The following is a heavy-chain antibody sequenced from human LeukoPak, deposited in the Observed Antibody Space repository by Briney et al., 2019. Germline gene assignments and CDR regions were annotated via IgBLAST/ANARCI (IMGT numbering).Heavy chain of an antibody. Sequence: ASVKVSCKASGYTFTSYDINWVRQAPGQGLEWMGWMNPNSGNTGYAQKFQGRVTLTRNTSISTAYMELSSLRSEDTAVYYCARGDSSGYYYVNHYYYYYMDVWGKGTTVTVSS. V-gene: IGHV1-8*01. CDR3: ARGDSSGYYYVNHYYYYYMDV. D-gene: IGHD3-22*01. CDR1: GYTFTSYD. J-gene: IGHJ6*03. CDR2: MNPNSGNT.